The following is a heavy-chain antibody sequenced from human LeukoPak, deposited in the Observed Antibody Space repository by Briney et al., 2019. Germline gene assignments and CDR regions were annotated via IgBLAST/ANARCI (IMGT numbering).Heavy chain of an antibody. CDR1: GFTFTSYS. D-gene: IGHD3-3*01. Sequence: GGSLRLSCAASGFTFTSYSMNWVRQAPGKGLEWVSTISGGGGSTYYADSVKGRFTISRDNSKNTLYLQVNSLRAEDTAVYYCAKDQRITIFGVVRPSGFDYWGQGTLVTVSS. CDR3: AKDQRITIFGVVRPSGFDY. J-gene: IGHJ4*02. CDR2: ISGGGGST. V-gene: IGHV3-23*01.